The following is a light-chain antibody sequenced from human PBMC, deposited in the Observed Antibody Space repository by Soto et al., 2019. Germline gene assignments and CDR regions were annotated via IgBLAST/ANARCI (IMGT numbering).Light chain of an antibody. CDR2: AAS. CDR1: QGISSW. V-gene: IGKV1D-16*01. Sequence: EIQMTQSPSSVSASIGDRVTITCRASQGISSWLAWYQQKPGKAPKLLIYAASSLQSGVPSRFSGSGSGTEFTLTIGGLQPDDFATYFCQQFNSYPITFGQGTRLEIK. J-gene: IGKJ5*01. CDR3: QQFNSYPIT.